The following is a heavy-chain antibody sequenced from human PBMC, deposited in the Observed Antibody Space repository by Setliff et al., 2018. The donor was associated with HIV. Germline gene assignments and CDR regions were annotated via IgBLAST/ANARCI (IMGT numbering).Heavy chain of an antibody. J-gene: IGHJ3*01. Sequence: PSETLSLTCAVYGGSFSGYYWSWIRQPPGKGLEWIGEIYHSGSTNYNASLKSRVTISVDKSKNQFSLKLSSVTAVDTAVYYCARSSIVQVPAAPDAPFDVWGQGTMVTVSS. CDR1: GGSFSGYY. CDR2: IYHSGST. V-gene: IGHV4-34*01. D-gene: IGHD2-2*01. CDR3: ARSSIVQVPAAPDAPFDV.